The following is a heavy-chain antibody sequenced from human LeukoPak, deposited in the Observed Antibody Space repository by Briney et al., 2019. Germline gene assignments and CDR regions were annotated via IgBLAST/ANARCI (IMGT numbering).Heavy chain of an antibody. D-gene: IGHD4-23*01. J-gene: IGHJ3*02. CDR1: GFTFKTYW. CDR3: ARDLKGPVNDVFDM. Sequence: GGSLRLSCAASGFTFKTYWMHWVRQTPGKGLVWVSHSNSDGSSTSYADSVRGRFTISRDNAKNTLYLQMNSLRAEDTAVYYCARDLKGPVNDVFDMWGQGTMVTVSS. CDR2: SNSDGSST. V-gene: IGHV3-74*01.